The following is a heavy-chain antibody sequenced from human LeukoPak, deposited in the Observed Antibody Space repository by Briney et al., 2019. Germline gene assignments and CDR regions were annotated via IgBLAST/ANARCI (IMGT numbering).Heavy chain of an antibody. D-gene: IGHD6-13*01. V-gene: IGHV4-59*01. Sequence: SETLSLTCTVSGGSISSYYWSWIRQPPGKGLEWIGYIYYSGSTNYNPSLKSRVTISVDTSKNQFSLKLSSVTAADTAVYYCARQNSWEAFDPWGQGTLVTVPS. CDR3: ARQNSWEAFDP. J-gene: IGHJ5*02. CDR2: IYYSGST. CDR1: GGSISSYY.